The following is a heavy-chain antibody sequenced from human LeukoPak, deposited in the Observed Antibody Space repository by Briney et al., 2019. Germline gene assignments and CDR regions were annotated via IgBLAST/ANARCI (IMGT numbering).Heavy chain of an antibody. CDR1: EFTFSSYG. CDR3: AKDSYEQYDPLGVAGLKRGYYYYYGMYV. V-gene: IGHV3-30*18. J-gene: IGHJ6*02. Sequence: GRSLRLSCAASEFTFSSYGMHWVRQAPGQGLEWVAVISYDGSDKDYADSVKGRFTISRDNSKNTLYLQLNSLRAEDTAVYYCAKDSYEQYDPLGVAGLKRGYYYYYGMYVWGQETTGIVSS. D-gene: IGHD6-19*01. CDR2: ISYDGSDK.